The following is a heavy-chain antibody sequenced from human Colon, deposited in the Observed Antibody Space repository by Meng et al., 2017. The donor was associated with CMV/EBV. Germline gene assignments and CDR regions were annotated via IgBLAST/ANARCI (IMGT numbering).Heavy chain of an antibody. CDR1: GFTFSDYY. CDR2: ISSSGNAI. Sequence: GGSLRLSCAASGFTFSDYYVSWIRRAPGKGLEWVSKISSSGNAIYYADSVKGRFTISRDNAKNSLYLQMNSLRAEDTAVYFCARVPGQYRFNGMDVWGQGTTVTVSS. D-gene: IGHD5-12*01. CDR3: ARVPGQYRFNGMDV. J-gene: IGHJ6*02. V-gene: IGHV3-11*01.